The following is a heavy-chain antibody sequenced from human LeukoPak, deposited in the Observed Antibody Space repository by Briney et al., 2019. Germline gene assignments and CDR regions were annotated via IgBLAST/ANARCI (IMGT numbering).Heavy chain of an antibody. V-gene: IGHV3-48*03. CDR1: GFASCTFE. CDR2: ISDSGGSI. J-gene: IGHJ6*02. Sequence: PRGSPRPSRVVSGFASCTFEMSSVRQAPGKGLAWIAYISDSGGSIYYADSVEGRFTISRDSAKHTLYLQMNSLRAEDTALYYCTRVLQPRHYYYHAMDVWGRGTTVTVSS. D-gene: IGHD4-11*01. CDR3: TRVLQPRHYYYHAMDV.